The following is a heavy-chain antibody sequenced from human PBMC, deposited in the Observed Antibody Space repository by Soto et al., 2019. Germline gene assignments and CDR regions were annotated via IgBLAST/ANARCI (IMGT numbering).Heavy chain of an antibody. D-gene: IGHD3-3*01. Sequence: GASVKVSCKTSGSSFTAYGISWVRQAPGQGLAWMGWISCYNGKTKYAQKVQGRVTMTTDTSTSTAYMEVRSLRSDDTAIYYCARDAPPPELRFLEWHNYDYNGMDVWGQGTTVTSP. J-gene: IGHJ6*02. CDR1: GSSFTAYG. CDR2: ISCYNGKT. CDR3: ARDAPPPELRFLEWHNYDYNGMDV. V-gene: IGHV1-18*01.